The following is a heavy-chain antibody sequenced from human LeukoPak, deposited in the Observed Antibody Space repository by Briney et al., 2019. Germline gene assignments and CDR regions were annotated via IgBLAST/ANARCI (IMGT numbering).Heavy chain of an antibody. CDR1: GGSISSYY. CDR2: IYYSGST. J-gene: IGHJ4*02. Sequence: PSETLSLTCTVSGGSISSYYWSWIRQPPGKGLEWIGYIYYSGSTNYNPSLKSRVTISVDTSKNQFSLKLSSVTAADTAVYYWARALGVRGFVYYFDYWGQGTLVTVSS. CDR3: ARALGVRGFVYYFDY. D-gene: IGHD3-10*01. V-gene: IGHV4-59*01.